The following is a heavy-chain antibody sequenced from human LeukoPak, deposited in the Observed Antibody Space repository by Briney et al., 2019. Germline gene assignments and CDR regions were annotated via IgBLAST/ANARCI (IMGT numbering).Heavy chain of an antibody. Sequence: PGGSLRLSCAASGFTFDDYAMHWVRQAPGKGLEWVSGISWNSAGIGYADSVKGRFTISRDNAKKSLYLQMNSLSDEDTALYHCAKDSRYSSTWYMPGGFDYWGQGTLVTVSS. V-gene: IGHV3-9*01. D-gene: IGHD6-13*01. CDR1: GFTFDDYA. CDR3: AKDSRYSSTWYMPGGFDY. J-gene: IGHJ4*02. CDR2: ISWNSAGI.